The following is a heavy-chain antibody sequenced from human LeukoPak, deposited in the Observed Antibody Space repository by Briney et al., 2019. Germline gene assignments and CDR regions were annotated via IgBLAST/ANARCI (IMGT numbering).Heavy chain of an antibody. V-gene: IGHV3-21*01. Sequence: PGGSLRLSCVASGFTFSNSATNWVRQAPGKGLEWVSSINNVASHIYYADSVKGRFTISRDNAKNSVSLEMNNLRAENTAVYYCAGDPTYYLRYGYFDSWGQGILVTVSS. J-gene: IGHJ4*02. CDR1: GFTFSNSA. D-gene: IGHD1-26*01. CDR2: INNVASHI. CDR3: AGDPTYYLRYGYFDS.